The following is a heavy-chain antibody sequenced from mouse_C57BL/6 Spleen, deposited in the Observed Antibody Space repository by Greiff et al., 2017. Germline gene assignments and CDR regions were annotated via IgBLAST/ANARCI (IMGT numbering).Heavy chain of an antibody. V-gene: IGHV1-81*01. CDR3: ARVDYGTSAGVAY. CDR1: GYTFTSYG. J-gene: IGHJ3*01. D-gene: IGHD1-1*01. CDR2: IYPRSGNT. Sequence: QVQLQQSGAELARPGASVKLSCKASGYTFTSYGISWVKQRTGQGLEWIGEIYPRSGNTYYNEKFKGKATLTADKSSSTAYMELRSLTSEDSAVYFCARVDYGTSAGVAYWGQGTLVTVSA.